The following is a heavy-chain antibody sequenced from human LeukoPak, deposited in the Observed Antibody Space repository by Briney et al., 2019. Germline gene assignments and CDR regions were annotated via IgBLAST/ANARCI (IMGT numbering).Heavy chain of an antibody. J-gene: IGHJ3*02. V-gene: IGHV4-4*07. CDR1: GDSISSAY. Sequence: PSETLSLTCTVSGDSISSAYWGWIRQSAGKGLEYIGRLYVNGSPNSNPSLKSRVTMSLDTSKNQFSLKMTSVTAADSAIYFCARMPVPIHDAFDIWGQGTAVKVSS. CDR3: ARMPVPIHDAFDI. D-gene: IGHD2-2*01. CDR2: LYVNGSP.